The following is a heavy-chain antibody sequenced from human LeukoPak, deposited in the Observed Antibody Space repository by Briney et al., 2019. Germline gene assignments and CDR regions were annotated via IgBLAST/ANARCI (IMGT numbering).Heavy chain of an antibody. CDR2: ISSDSSYI. CDR1: GFTFSTYS. D-gene: IGHD2-2*01. CDR3: ARDERYCSSTNCYYGC. Sequence: GGSLRLSCAASGFTFSTYSMNGVRQAPGKGLEWVSSISSDSSYIYYADSVKGRFTISRDNAKNSLFLQMNSLRAEDTAVYYCARDERYCSSTNCYYGCWGQGTLVTVSS. V-gene: IGHV3-21*01. J-gene: IGHJ4*02.